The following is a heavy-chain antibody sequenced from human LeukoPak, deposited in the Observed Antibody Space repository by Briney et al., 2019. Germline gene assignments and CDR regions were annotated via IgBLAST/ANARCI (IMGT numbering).Heavy chain of an antibody. J-gene: IGHJ4*02. CDR3: AKDIVFQSTTVSDY. CDR2: ISGSGGST. V-gene: IGHV3-23*01. D-gene: IGHD4-17*01. Sequence: GGSLRLSCAASGFTFSSYAMSWVRQAPGKGLEWVSAISGSGGSTYYADSVKGRFTISRDNSKNTLYLQMNSPRAEDTAVYYCAKDIVFQSTTVSDYWGQGTLVTVSS. CDR1: GFTFSSYA.